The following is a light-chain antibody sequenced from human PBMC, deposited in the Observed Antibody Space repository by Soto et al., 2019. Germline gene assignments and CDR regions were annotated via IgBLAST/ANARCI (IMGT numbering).Light chain of an antibody. CDR2: GAS. V-gene: IGKV3-20*01. Sequence: EIVLTQSPGTLSLSPGERATLSCRASQSVSSSYLAWYQQKPGQAPRLLIYGASSMATGIPDRFSDSGSGKDFTLIISRLEPEDFAVYYGQQYSNSRTFGQGTKGEIK. CDR3: QQYSNSRT. J-gene: IGKJ1*01. CDR1: QSVSSSY.